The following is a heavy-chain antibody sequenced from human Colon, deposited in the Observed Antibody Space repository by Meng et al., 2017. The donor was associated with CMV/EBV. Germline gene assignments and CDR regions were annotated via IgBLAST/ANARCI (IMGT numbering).Heavy chain of an antibody. CDR2: IHSSGNT. J-gene: IGHJ4*02. CDR3: ARPSDNGWYYFDS. D-gene: IGHD6-19*01. CDR1: GDSISSGSHY. Sequence: VSGDSISSGSHYWGWVRQPPGKRLEWIGSIHSSGNTYRNPALFSRVTMSVDTSKNQFSLKLSSVTAADTSVYYCARPSDNGWYYFDSWGQGTLVTVSS. V-gene: IGHV4-39*01.